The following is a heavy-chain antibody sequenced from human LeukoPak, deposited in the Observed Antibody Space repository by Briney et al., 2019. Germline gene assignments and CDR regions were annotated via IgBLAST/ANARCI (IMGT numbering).Heavy chain of an antibody. D-gene: IGHD6-19*01. CDR2: IYYSGST. J-gene: IGHJ4*02. CDR3: ARESSGWYYFDY. Sequence: SETLSLTCTVSGGSVSSGSYHWSWIRQPPGKGLEWIGYIYYSGSTNYNPSLKSRVTISVDTSKNQFSLKLSSVTAADTAVYYCARESSGWYYFDYWGQGTLVTVSS. V-gene: IGHV4-61*01. CDR1: GGSVSSGSYH.